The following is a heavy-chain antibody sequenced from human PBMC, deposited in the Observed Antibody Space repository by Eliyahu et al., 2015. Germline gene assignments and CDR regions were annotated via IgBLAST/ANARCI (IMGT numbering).Heavy chain of an antibody. CDR2: ISGSGGST. CDR1: GFXFSSXA. J-gene: IGHJ4*02. D-gene: IGHD3-3*01. CDR3: AKDHPTYYDFWSGRGYLYYFDY. V-gene: IGHV3-23*01. Sequence: EVQLLESGGGLVQPGGSLRLPCAASGFXFSSXAXXWXRQAPGKGLEWVSAISGSGGSTYYADSVKGRFTISRDNSKNTLYLQMNSLRAEDTAVYYCAKDHPTYYDFWSGRGYLYYFDYWGQGTLVTVSS.